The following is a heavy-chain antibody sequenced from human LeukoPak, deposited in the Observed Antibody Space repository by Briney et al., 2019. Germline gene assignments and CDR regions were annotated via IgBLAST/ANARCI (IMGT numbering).Heavy chain of an antibody. CDR2: ISGNGDRT. J-gene: IGHJ4*02. V-gene: IGHV3-23*01. CDR3: VKSSSGFYRRLDY. Sequence: GGSLRLSCAASGFPFSNYAMSWVRQAPGKGLQWVSSISGNGDRTYYADSVRGRFTVSRDNSDNTLYLQMDSLRAEDTAVYYCVKSSSGFYRRLDYWGQGTLVTVSS. CDR1: GFPFSNYA. D-gene: IGHD3-22*01.